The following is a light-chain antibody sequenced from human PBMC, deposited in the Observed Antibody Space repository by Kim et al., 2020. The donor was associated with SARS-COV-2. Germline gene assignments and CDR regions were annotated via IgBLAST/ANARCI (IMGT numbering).Light chain of an antibody. CDR1: SNNVGNHG. Sequence: QTATLTCTGNSNNVGNHGAALLQQHQGHPPKRLSYRNNNRPSGISERLSASRSGNTASLTITGLQPEDEADYYCSAWDSSLSAWVFGGGTQLTVL. CDR3: SAWDSSLSAWV. V-gene: IGLV10-54*01. CDR2: RNN. J-gene: IGLJ3*02.